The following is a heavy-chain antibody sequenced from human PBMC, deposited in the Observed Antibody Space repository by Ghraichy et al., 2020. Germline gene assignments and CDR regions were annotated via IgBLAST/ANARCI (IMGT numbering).Heavy chain of an antibody. CDR2: ISNSGTYI. J-gene: IGHJ4*02. V-gene: IGHV3-21*01. CDR1: GFTFSSYS. CDR3: ARDEGGNTAMITGLVDF. Sequence: GGSLRLSCAASGFTFSSYSMNWVRQAPGKGLEWVSSISNSGTYIYYADSVKGRFTISRDNAKNTLYLQMNSLRAEDTALYYCARDEGGNTAMITGLVDFWCQGTLVTVSS. D-gene: IGHD5-18*01.